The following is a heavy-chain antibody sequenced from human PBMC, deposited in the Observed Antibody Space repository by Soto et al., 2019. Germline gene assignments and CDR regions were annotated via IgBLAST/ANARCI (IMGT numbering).Heavy chain of an antibody. V-gene: IGHV3-23*01. D-gene: IGHD6-13*01. J-gene: IGHJ4*02. CDR2: ISGSGGST. Sequence: GGSLRLSCAASGFTAMSWVRQAPGKGLEWVSVISGSGGSTYYADSVKGRFSISRDNSMNTLYLQMNSLGAEDTAVYYCAKSALAAAGTWPFDYWGQGTLVTVSS. CDR1: GFTA. CDR3: AKSALAAAGTWPFDY.